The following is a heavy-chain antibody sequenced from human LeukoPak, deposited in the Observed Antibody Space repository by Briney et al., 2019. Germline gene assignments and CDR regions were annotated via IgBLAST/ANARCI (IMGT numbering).Heavy chain of an antibody. J-gene: IGHJ6*03. CDR1: GYTFTSYA. CDR2: INTNTGNP. CDR3: AARQAGRAPPYYYYYMDV. D-gene: IGHD6-6*01. V-gene: IGHV7-4-1*02. Sequence: GASVKVSCKASGYTFTSYAMNWVRQAPGQGLEGMGWINTNTGNPTYAQGFTGRFVFSLDTSVSTAYLKISSLKAEDTAVYYCAARQAGRAPPYYYYYMDVWGKGTTVTVSS.